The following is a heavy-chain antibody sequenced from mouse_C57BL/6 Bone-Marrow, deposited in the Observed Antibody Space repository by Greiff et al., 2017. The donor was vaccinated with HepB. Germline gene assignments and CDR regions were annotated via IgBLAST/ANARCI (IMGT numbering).Heavy chain of an antibody. J-gene: IGHJ1*03. D-gene: IGHD1-1*01. CDR2: ISSGGDYI. V-gene: IGHV5-9-1*02. CDR1: GFTFSSYA. Sequence: EVMLVESGEGLVKPGGSLKLSCAASGFTFSSYAMSWVRQTPEKRLEWVAYISSGGDYIYYADTVKGRFTISRDNARNTLYLQMSSLKSEDTAMYYCTRDGVYYYGSSYWYFDVWGTGTTVTVSS. CDR3: TRDGVYYYGSSYWYFDV.